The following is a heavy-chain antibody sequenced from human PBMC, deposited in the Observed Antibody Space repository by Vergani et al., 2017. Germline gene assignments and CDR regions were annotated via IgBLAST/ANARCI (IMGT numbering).Heavy chain of an antibody. Sequence: EVQLVESGGGLVQPGGSLRLSCAASGFTFSSYWMSWVRQAPGKGLEWVANIKQDGSEKYYVDSVKGRFTISRDNAKNSLYLQMNSLRAEDTAVYYCARVIWFGEKGADYWGQGTLVTVSS. D-gene: IGHD3-10*01. V-gene: IGHV3-7*04. CDR3: ARVIWFGEKGADY. CDR2: IKQDGSEK. J-gene: IGHJ4*02. CDR1: GFTFSSYW.